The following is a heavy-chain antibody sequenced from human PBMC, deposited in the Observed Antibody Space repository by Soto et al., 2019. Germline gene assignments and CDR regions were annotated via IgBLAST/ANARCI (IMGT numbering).Heavy chain of an antibody. D-gene: IGHD3-16*01. V-gene: IGHV3-23*01. Sequence: GSLRLSCSAPGFTCISSAMSWVRQAPGTGLEWVSTINPTGANTHYADSAKGRFTISRDNSRNTVDLQMNSLRAADTALYYCVSWVSDHFDYWGQGTPVTVSS. J-gene: IGHJ4*02. CDR3: VSWVSDHFDY. CDR1: GFTCISSA. CDR2: INPTGANT.